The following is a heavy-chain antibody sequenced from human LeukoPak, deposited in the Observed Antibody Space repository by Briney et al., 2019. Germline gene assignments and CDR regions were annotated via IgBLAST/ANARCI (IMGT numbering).Heavy chain of an antibody. D-gene: IGHD7-27*01. CDR3: ARDLHLGWFDS. Sequence: SETLSLTCTVSGGSISSYYWSWIRQPPGKGLEWIGYIYYSGSTNYNPSLKSRVTISVDTSKNQFSLKLSSVTAADTAVYYCARDLHLGWFDSWGQGTLVHVSS. CDR2: IYYSGST. J-gene: IGHJ5*01. CDR1: GGSISSYY. V-gene: IGHV4-59*12.